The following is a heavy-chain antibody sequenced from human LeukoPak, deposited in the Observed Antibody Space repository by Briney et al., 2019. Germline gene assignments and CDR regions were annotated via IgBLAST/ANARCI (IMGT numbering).Heavy chain of an antibody. Sequence: GGSLRLSCAASGFTFSSYWMSWVRQAPGKGLEWVANIKQDGSEKYYVDSVKGRFTISRDNAKNSLYLQMNSLRAEDTAVYYCARDLRVAGDFDWLLYERYYYYSMDVWGKGTTVTVSS. CDR3: ARDLRVAGDFDWLLYERYYYYSMDV. V-gene: IGHV3-7*03. CDR2: IKQDGSEK. J-gene: IGHJ6*04. D-gene: IGHD3-9*01. CDR1: GFTFSSYW.